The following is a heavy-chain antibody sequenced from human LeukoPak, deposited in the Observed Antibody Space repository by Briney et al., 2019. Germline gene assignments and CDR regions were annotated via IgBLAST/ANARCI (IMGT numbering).Heavy chain of an antibody. J-gene: IGHJ6*03. D-gene: IGHD3-10*01. V-gene: IGHV4-39*07. CDR2: IYYSGST. CDR3: ARDLAKVSITMVRGVSPDYYYYYMDV. CDR1: GGSISSSSFY. Sequence: SETLSLTCTVSGGSISSSSFYWGWIRQPPGKGLEWIGSIYYSGSTYYNPSLKSRVTISVDTSKNQFSLKLSSVTAADTAVYYCARDLAKVSITMVRGVSPDYYYYYMDVWGKGTTVTVSS.